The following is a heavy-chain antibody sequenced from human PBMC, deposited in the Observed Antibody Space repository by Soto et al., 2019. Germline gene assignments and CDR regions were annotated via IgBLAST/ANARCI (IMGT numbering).Heavy chain of an antibody. V-gene: IGHV3-11*06. Sequence: QVQLVESGGGLVKPGGSLRLSCAASGFTFSDYYMSWIRQAPGKGLEWVSYISSSSSSTTYADSVKGRFTISRENAKNSLYLQMNSLRAEDTAVYYCARYYYASGSYHYYFDYWGQGTLVTVSS. CDR3: ARYYYASGSYHYYFDY. CDR2: ISSSSSST. J-gene: IGHJ4*02. CDR1: GFTFSDYY. D-gene: IGHD3-10*01.